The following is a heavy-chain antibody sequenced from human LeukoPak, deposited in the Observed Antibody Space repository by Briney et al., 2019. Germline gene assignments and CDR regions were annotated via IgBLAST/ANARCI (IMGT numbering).Heavy chain of an antibody. Sequence: GGSLRLSCAASGFTFSRYWMSWVRQAPGKGLEWVANIKQDGSEKYYVDSVKGRFTISRDNAKNSLYLQMNSLRADDTAVYYCARELVRGVIWYYYYGMDVWGQGTTVTVSS. J-gene: IGHJ6*02. D-gene: IGHD3-10*01. V-gene: IGHV3-7*04. CDR1: GFTFSRYW. CDR2: IKQDGSEK. CDR3: ARELVRGVIWYYYYGMDV.